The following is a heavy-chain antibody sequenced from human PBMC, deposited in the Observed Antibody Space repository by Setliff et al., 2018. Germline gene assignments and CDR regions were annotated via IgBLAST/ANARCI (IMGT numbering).Heavy chain of an antibody. J-gene: IGHJ4*02. Sequence: GESLKISCKGSGYTFTNYWIGWVRQMPGKGLEWMGLIYPGDSDTRYSPSFQGQVTISADKAINTAYLQWNSLQASDTAMYYCARQGCSSTSCHSIDNWGQGTLVTVSS. CDR2: IYPGDSDT. D-gene: IGHD2-2*01. CDR3: ARQGCSSTSCHSIDN. V-gene: IGHV5-51*01. CDR1: GYTFTNYW.